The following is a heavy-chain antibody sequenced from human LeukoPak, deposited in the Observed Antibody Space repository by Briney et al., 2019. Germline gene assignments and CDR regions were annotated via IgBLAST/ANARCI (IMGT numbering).Heavy chain of an antibody. CDR3: AKDSNTYSSGWYTGYYYMDV. CDR1: GFTFDDYA. D-gene: IGHD6-19*01. J-gene: IGHJ6*03. V-gene: IGHV3-43D*04. Sequence: LPGGSLRLSCAASGFTFDDYAMHWVRQAPGKGLEWVSLISWDGGSTYYADSVKGRFTISRDNSKNSLYLRMNSLRAEDTALYYCAKDSNTYSSGWYTGYYYMDVWGKGTTVTVSS. CDR2: ISWDGGST.